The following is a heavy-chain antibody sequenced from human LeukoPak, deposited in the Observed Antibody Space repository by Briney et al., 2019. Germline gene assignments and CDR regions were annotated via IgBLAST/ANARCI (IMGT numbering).Heavy chain of an antibody. D-gene: IGHD6-19*01. CDR2: IYYNGNT. CDR3: ARAGYSSGWYDY. V-gene: IGHV4-59*08. Sequence: SETLSLICTVSGGSIRSYYWSWIRQPPGKGLEWIGNIYYNGNTNYNPSLRSRVTISVDTSKNQFSLKLSSVTAADTAVYYCARAGYSSGWYDYWGQGTLVTVSS. J-gene: IGHJ4*02. CDR1: GGSIRSYY.